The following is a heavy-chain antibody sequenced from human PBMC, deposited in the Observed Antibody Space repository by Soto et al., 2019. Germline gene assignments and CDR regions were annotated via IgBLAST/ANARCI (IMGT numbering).Heavy chain of an antibody. D-gene: IGHD3-16*01. CDR2: ISYNGRNK. V-gene: IGHV3-30*04. CDR3: ARQATIGDRYPFYFDS. CDR1: GFTFSFYA. J-gene: IGHJ4*02. Sequence: PVGSLRLSCAASGFTFSFYAMHWVRQAPGKGLEWVAVISYNGRNKHYVDSVKGRFTISRDNSQDTLYLQMDSLRPDDTAVYYCARQATIGDRYPFYFDSWGQGTLVTVSS.